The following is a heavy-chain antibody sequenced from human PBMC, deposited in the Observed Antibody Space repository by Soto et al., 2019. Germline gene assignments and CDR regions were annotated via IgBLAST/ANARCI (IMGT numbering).Heavy chain of an antibody. CDR2: IWYDGSNK. D-gene: IGHD2-15*01. V-gene: IGHV3-33*01. J-gene: IGHJ4*02. CDR1: GFTFSSYG. CDR3: ARFLGYCSGGSCSGYFDY. Sequence: SLRLSCAASGFTFSSYGMHWVRQAPGKGLEWVAVIWYDGSNKYYADSVKGRFTISRDNSKNTLYLQMNSLRAEDTAVYYCARFLGYCSGGSCSGYFDYWGQGTLVTVSS.